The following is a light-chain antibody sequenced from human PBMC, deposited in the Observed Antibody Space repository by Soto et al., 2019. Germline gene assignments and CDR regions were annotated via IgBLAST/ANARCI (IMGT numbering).Light chain of an antibody. CDR2: DAS. CDR1: QTIGSW. CDR3: QQYNSYSWM. V-gene: IGKV1-5*01. Sequence: DIQMTQSPSTLSASVGERVTVTCRASQTIGSWLAWYQQKPGRAPKLLIFDASSLESGVPSRVSGNGSGTEFTLTISGLQPDEFASYYCQQYNSYSWMFGQGTKVDIK. J-gene: IGKJ1*01.